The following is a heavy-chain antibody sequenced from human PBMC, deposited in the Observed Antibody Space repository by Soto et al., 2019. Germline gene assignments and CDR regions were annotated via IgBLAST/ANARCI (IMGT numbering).Heavy chain of an antibody. J-gene: IGHJ5*02. Sequence: XATLSLTCTVSGGSISSYYWSWIRQPPGKGLEWIGYIYYSGSTNYNPSLKSRVTISVDTSKNQFSLKLSSVTAADTAVYYCASVIRGEGSLDPWGQGTLVTASS. CDR3: ASVIRGEGSLDP. D-gene: IGHD3-10*01. V-gene: IGHV4-59*01. CDR2: IYYSGST. CDR1: GGSISSYY.